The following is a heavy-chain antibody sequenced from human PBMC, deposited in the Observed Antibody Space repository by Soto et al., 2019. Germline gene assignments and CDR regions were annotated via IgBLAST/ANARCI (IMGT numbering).Heavy chain of an antibody. D-gene: IGHD3-16*01. CDR3: ARDHGGAIAFE. V-gene: IGHV1-18*01. Sequence: QVQLVQSGAEVKKPGASVKVSCKASGYTFTSYAISWVRQAPGQGLEWMGWISAYNGNTKYAQKLQGRVTMTTDTSTSTALMELRSLRSDDTAGYYCARDHGGAIAFEWGQGTLVTVSS. CDR1: GYTFTSYA. J-gene: IGHJ4*02. CDR2: ISAYNGNT.